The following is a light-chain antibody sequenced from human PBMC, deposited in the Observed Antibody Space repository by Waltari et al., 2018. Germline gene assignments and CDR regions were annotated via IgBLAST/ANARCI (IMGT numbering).Light chain of an antibody. J-gene: IGLJ3*02. CDR2: DVN. V-gene: IGLV2-14*03. Sequence: QSALTQPASVSGSPGQSITISCTGTSNDVGGYNYVSWYQHHPGKAPQLMIFDVNDRPSGVSNRVSGSKSGNTASLTISGLQAEDEADYYCNSFTSSSTWVFGGGTKLTVL. CDR1: SNDVGGYNY. CDR3: NSFTSSSTWV.